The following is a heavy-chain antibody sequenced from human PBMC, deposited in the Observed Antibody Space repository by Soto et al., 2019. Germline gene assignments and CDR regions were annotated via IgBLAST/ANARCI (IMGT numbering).Heavy chain of an antibody. D-gene: IGHD1-26*01. Sequence: PGGSLRLSCVASDFSFRNYGMHWVRQAPGKGLEWVADISYDGRNKYYAESVKGRFTISRDNSKNTLYLQMNSLRTEDTAVYYCAKDWRWEQQIYGMNVWGQGTTVTVSS. CDR1: DFSFRNYG. V-gene: IGHV3-30*18. CDR2: ISYDGRNK. J-gene: IGHJ6*02. CDR3: AKDWRWEQQIYGMNV.